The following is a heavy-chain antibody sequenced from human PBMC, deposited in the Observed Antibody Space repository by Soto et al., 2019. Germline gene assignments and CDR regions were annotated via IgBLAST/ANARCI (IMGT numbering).Heavy chain of an antibody. V-gene: IGHV4-59*01. Sequence: SETLSLTFAVYGGSFSGYYWSWIRQPPGKGLEWIGYIYYSGITNYNPSLKSRVTISVDTSKNQFSLKLSSVTAADTAVYYCARGHYDFWSGYLLWGQGTLVTVSS. J-gene: IGHJ4*02. D-gene: IGHD3-3*01. CDR3: ARGHYDFWSGYLL. CDR2: IYYSGIT. CDR1: GGSFSGYY.